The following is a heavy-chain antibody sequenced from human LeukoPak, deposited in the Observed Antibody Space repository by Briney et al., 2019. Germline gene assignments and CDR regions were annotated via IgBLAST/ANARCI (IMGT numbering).Heavy chain of an antibody. CDR3: ARIASSGWSLTPCYVDY. D-gene: IGHD6-19*01. J-gene: IGHJ4*02. Sequence: SQTLSLTCTVSGGSISSGGYYWSWIRQPPGKGLEWIGYIYHSGSTYYNPSLKSRVTISVDRSKNQFSLKLSSVTAADTAVYYCARIASSGWSLTPCYVDYWGQGTLVTVSS. V-gene: IGHV4-30-2*01. CDR1: GGSISSGGYY. CDR2: IYHSGST.